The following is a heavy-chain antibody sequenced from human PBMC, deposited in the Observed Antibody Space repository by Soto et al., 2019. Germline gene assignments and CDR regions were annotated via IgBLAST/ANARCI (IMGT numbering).Heavy chain of an antibody. CDR3: AGSSVLRPFDHGLFYFDY. CDR2: INAGNGNT. J-gene: IGHJ4*02. CDR1: GYTFTSYA. Sequence: QVQLVQSGAEVKKPGASVKVSCKASGYTFTSYAMHWVRQAPGQRREWMGWINAGNGNTKYSQKFKGRVTITRDTSASTAYMELSSLRSEDTAVYYCAGSSVLRPFDHGLFYFDYWGQGTLVTVSS. D-gene: IGHD3-9*01. V-gene: IGHV1-3*01.